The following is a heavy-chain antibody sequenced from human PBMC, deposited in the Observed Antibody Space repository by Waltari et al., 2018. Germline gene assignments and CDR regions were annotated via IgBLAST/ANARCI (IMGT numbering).Heavy chain of an antibody. CDR1: GGSISSSNW. V-gene: IGHV4-4*02. D-gene: IGHD1-26*01. Sequence: QVQLQESGPGLVKPSGTLSLTCAVSGGSISSSNWWSWVRQPPGKGLEWIGESVESGSTNDNPSLKSRVTISVDTSKNQFSLKLSSVTAADTAVYYCARKVGVDRVVAFDIWGQGTMVTVSS. CDR3: ARKVGVDRVVAFDI. CDR2: SVESGST. J-gene: IGHJ3*02.